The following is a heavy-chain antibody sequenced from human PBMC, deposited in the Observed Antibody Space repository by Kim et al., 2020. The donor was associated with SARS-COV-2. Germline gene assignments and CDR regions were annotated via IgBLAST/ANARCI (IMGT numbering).Heavy chain of an antibody. V-gene: IGHV4-34*01. CDR1: GGSFSGYY. J-gene: IGHJ4*02. CDR3: ARGYCSSTSCYFFQYYFDY. Sequence: SETLSLTCAVYGGSFSGYYWSWIRQPPGKGLEWIGEINHSGSTNYNPSLKSRVTISVDTSKNQFSLKLSSVTAADTAVYYCARGYCSSTSCYFFQYYFDYWGQGTLVTVSS. D-gene: IGHD2-2*01. CDR2: INHSGST.